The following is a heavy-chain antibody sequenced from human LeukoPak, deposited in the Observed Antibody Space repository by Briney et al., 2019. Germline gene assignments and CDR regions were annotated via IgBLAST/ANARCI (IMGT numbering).Heavy chain of an antibody. CDR2: INHSGST. Sequence: PSETLSLTCAVYGGSFSGYYWSWIRQPPGKGLEWIGEINHSGSTNYNPSLKSRVTISVDTSKNQFSLKLSSVTAADTAVYYCAARNFYSGSYYWGQGTLVTVSS. V-gene: IGHV4-34*01. J-gene: IGHJ4*02. CDR3: AARNFYSGSYY. D-gene: IGHD1-26*01. CDR1: GGSFSGYY.